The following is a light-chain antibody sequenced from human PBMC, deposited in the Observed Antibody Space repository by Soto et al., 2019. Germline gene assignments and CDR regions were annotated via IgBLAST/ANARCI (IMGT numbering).Light chain of an antibody. CDR3: SSYSSSSLVV. J-gene: IGLJ3*02. CDR1: SSDVAGYNF. Sequence: QSALTQPASMSGSPGQSIAISCTGTSSDVAGYNFVSWYQQHPGKAPKLMIYDVDVRPSGVSDRFSGSKSGNTASLTISGLQAEDEADYYCSSYSSSSLVVFGGGTKLTVL. CDR2: DVD. V-gene: IGLV2-14*03.